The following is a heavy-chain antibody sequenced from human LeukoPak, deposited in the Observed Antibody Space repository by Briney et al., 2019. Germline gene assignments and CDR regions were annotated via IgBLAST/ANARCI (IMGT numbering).Heavy chain of an antibody. Sequence: SETLSLTCTVSGGSFSSSSYYWGWIRQPPGKGLEWIGSIYYSGSTYYNPSLKSRVTISVDTSKNQFFLNLSSVTAADTAVYYCARLGGYHDPPDYWGQGTLVTVSS. J-gene: IGHJ4*02. CDR1: GGSFSSSSYY. CDR2: IYYSGST. D-gene: IGHD3-16*02. V-gene: IGHV4-39*01. CDR3: ARLGGYHDPPDY.